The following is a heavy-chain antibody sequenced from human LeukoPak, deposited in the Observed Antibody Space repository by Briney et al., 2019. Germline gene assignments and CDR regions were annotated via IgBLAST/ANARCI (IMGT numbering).Heavy chain of an antibody. J-gene: IGHJ5*02. CDR2: IIPILGIA. CDR3: AGKTHTWFDP. Sequence: ASVKVSCKASGGTFSSYAISWVRQAPGQGLEWMGRIIPILGIANYAQKFQGRVTVTAGKSTSTAYMELSSLRSEDTAVYYCAGKTHTWFDPWGQGTLVTVSS. CDR1: GGTFSSYA. V-gene: IGHV1-69*04.